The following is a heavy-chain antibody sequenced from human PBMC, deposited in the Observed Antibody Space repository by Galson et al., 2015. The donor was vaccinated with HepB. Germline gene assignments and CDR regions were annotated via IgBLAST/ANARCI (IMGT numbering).Heavy chain of an antibody. CDR2: IKSKTDGGTT. Sequence: SLRLSCAASGFTFSNAWMSWVRQAPGKGLEWVGRIKSKTDGGTTDYAAPVKGRFTISRGDSKNTLYLQMNSLKTEDTAVYYCTTDYYDSSGYCYVRGYWYFDLWGRGTLVTVSS. CDR1: GFTFSNAW. CDR3: TTDYYDSSGYCYVRGYWYFDL. V-gene: IGHV3-15*01. J-gene: IGHJ2*01. D-gene: IGHD3-22*01.